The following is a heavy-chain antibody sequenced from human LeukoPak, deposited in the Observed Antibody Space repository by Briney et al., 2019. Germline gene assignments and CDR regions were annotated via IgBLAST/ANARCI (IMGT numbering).Heavy chain of an antibody. CDR1: GGSISSGSYY. Sequence: SETLSLTCTVSGGSISSGSYYWSWIRQPAGKGLEWIGRIYTSGSTNYNPSLKSRVTISVDTSKNQFSLKLSSVTAADTAVYYCAREAPHRIVVVAAPLYYYYYMDVWGKGTTVTVSS. D-gene: IGHD2-15*01. V-gene: IGHV4-61*02. CDR2: IYTSGST. CDR3: AREAPHRIVVVAAPLYYYYYMDV. J-gene: IGHJ6*03.